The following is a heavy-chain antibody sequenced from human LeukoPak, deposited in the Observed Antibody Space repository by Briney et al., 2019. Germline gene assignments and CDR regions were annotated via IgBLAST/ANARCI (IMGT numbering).Heavy chain of an antibody. CDR1: GFTVSSNY. Sequence: PGGSLRLSCAASGFTVSSNYMSWVRQAPGKGLEWVSLISGDGGSTYYGDSVKGRFTISRDNAKNTLYLQLNSLRAEDTAIYYCATLVVSDYWGQGTLVTVSS. J-gene: IGHJ4*02. V-gene: IGHV3-66*01. D-gene: IGHD2-15*01. CDR3: ATLVVSDY. CDR2: ISGDGGST.